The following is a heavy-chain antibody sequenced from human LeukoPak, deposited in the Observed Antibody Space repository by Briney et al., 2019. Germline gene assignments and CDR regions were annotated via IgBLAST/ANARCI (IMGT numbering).Heavy chain of an antibody. V-gene: IGHV3-53*01. CDR3: ASTSGYPYNFYN. D-gene: IGHD3-22*01. CDR2: IYSGGAT. J-gene: IGHJ4*02. Sequence: PGGSLRLSCRASGFTVSSNYMTWVRQAPGKGLEWVSVIYSGGATYYADSVKGRFTIPRDNSKNTLYLQMNSLRAEDTAVYYCASTSGYPYNFYNWGQGTLVTVSS. CDR1: GFTVSSNY.